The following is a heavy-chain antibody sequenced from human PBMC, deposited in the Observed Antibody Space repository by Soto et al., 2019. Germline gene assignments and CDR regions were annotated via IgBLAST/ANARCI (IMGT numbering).Heavy chain of an antibody. J-gene: IGHJ4*02. Sequence: GGSLRLSCAASGFTFSSYAMSWVRQAPGKGLEWVSAISVSARSTYYADSVKGRFTISRDNSKNTRYLQMNSLRASDTAVYYCAKGVMEYRSSWYEYWGQGTLVTVSS. CDR3: AKGVMEYRSSWYEY. CDR2: ISVSARST. CDR1: GFTFSSYA. V-gene: IGHV3-23*01. D-gene: IGHD6-13*01.